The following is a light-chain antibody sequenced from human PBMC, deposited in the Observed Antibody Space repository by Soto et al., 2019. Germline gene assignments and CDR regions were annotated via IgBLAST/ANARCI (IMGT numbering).Light chain of an antibody. V-gene: IGKV1-5*01. CDR1: QNSRDW. CDR3: PNYEHYRWT. CDR2: DAS. Sequence: DIERTQSPSSLSASVGDKVTITGRASQNSRDWVAWYQQKPGQAPKLLIYDASKLFTGVPSRFSGSVSGTDFTLSISGLLPDDFPTYFCPNYEHYRWTFRQGTKVHIK. J-gene: IGKJ1*01.